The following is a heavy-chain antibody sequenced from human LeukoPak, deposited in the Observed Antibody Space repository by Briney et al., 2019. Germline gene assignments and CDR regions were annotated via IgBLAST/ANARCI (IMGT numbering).Heavy chain of an antibody. CDR3: ARGIAAAGTFDY. D-gene: IGHD6-13*01. CDR1: GYTFTGYY. Sequence: GASVKVSCKASGYTFTGYYMHWVRQAPGQGLEWMGGIIPIFGTANYAQKFQGRVTITADKSTSTAYMELSSLRSEDTAVYYCARGIAAAGTFDYWGQGTLVTVSS. V-gene: IGHV1-69*06. J-gene: IGHJ4*02. CDR2: IIPIFGTA.